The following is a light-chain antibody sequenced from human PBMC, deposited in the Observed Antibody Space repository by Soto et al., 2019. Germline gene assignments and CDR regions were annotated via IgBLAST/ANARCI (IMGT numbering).Light chain of an antibody. J-gene: IGKJ2*01. CDR3: QQYNNWPPYN. CDR1: QSVSSN. V-gene: IGKV3-15*01. Sequence: EIVMTQSPATLSVSPGERATLSCRASQSVSSNLAWYQQKPGHAPRLLIYGASTRATGIPARFSGSGSGTEFTLTISSLQSEDVAVYYCQQYNNWPPYNFGQGTKLEIK. CDR2: GAS.